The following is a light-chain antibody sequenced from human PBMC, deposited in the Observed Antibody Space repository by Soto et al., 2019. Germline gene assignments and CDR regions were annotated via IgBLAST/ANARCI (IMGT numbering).Light chain of an antibody. V-gene: IGKV3-15*01. Sequence: EVVLTQSPVTLSVSPGETATLSCKTSQSINTLLAWYQQRPGQAPRLVIYRASTRTSDIPARFSGSGSGTEFTLTISGLQSEDFAIYYCQQYNDWPITFGQGTRLEIK. J-gene: IGKJ5*01. CDR1: QSINTL. CDR2: RAS. CDR3: QQYNDWPIT.